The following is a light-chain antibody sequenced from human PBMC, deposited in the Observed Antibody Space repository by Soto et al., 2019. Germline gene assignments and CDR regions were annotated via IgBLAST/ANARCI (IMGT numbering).Light chain of an antibody. J-gene: IGKJ1*01. CDR1: QTLLYPSSNKNF. Sequence: DIVLTQSPDSLAVSLGERATIRCRSSQTLLYPSSNKNFLAWYQQKPGQPPKLLIYWASTRESGVPDRFRGGVSGTDFTLTIDSLQAEDVAVYYCQQYYNTLWTFCQGTKVEIK. CDR3: QQYYNTLWT. CDR2: WAS. V-gene: IGKV4-1*01.